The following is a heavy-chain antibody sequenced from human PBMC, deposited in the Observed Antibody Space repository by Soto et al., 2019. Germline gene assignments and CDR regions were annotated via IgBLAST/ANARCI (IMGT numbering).Heavy chain of an antibody. CDR2: INPNSGGT. CDR1: GYTFTGYY. D-gene: IGHD4-4*01. CDR3: ARDQHDYSNPPDAFDI. J-gene: IGHJ3*02. Sequence: QVQLVQSGAEVKKPGASVKVSCKASGYTFTGYYMHWVRQAPGQGLEWMGWINPNSGGTNYAQKFQGRVTMTRDTSISTAYMELSRLRSDDTAVYYCARDQHDYSNPPDAFDICGQGTMVTVSS. V-gene: IGHV1-2*02.